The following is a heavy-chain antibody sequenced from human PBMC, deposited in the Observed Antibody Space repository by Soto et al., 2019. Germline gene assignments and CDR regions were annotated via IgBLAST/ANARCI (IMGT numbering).Heavy chain of an antibody. CDR1: GFIFSAYG. CDR2: ISYDGKNE. D-gene: IGHD3-22*01. CDR3: AKDTYYHDTTGYYVFDY. Sequence: QVQLVESGGGVVQPGRSLRLSCAASGFIFSAYGIHWVRQAPGKGLEWVAVISYDGKNEHYADSVKGRFTISRDNSKNTLFLQMSSLGAEDTAVYYCAKDTYYHDTTGYYVFDYWGQGTLVTVSS. J-gene: IGHJ4*02. V-gene: IGHV3-30*18.